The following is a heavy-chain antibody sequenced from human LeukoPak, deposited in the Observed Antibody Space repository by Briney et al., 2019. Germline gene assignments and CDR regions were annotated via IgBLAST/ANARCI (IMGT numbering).Heavy chain of an antibody. V-gene: IGHV1-18*01. Sequence: SVKVSCKASGYTFTSYGISWVRQAPGQGLEWMGWISAYNGNTSYAQKLQGRVTMTTDTSTSTAYMELSSLRSEDTAVYYCAGGRTDIVVVPATLRNYYFDYWGQGTLVTVSS. D-gene: IGHD2-2*01. CDR2: ISAYNGNT. CDR1: GYTFTSYG. J-gene: IGHJ4*02. CDR3: AGGRTDIVVVPATLRNYYFDY.